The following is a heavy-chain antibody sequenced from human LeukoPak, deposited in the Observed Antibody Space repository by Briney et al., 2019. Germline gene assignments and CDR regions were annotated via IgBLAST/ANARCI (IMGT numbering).Heavy chain of an antibody. D-gene: IGHD5-18*01. V-gene: IGHV3-30*18. CDR1: GFTFSSYG. CDR2: ISYDGNK. Sequence: PGGSLRLSCAASGFTFSSYGMHWVRQAPGKGLEWMAVISYDGNKYYADSAKGRFTISRDNSKNTLYLQMNSLRAEDTAVYYCAKDHASLDSAMVNLFEFDYWGQGTLVTVSS. CDR3: AKDHASLDSAMVNLFEFDY. J-gene: IGHJ4*02.